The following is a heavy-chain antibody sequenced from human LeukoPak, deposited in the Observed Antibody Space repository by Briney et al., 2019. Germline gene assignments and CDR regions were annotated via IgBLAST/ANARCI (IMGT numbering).Heavy chain of an antibody. CDR1: GYTFTDYY. J-gene: IGHJ4*02. Sequence: ASVKISCKVSGYTFTDYYMHWVQQAPGKGLEWMGLVDPEDGETIYAEKFQGRVTITADTSTDTAYMELSSLRSEDTAVYYCASVGYCSGGSCYSVLGVFDYWGQGTLVTVSS. D-gene: IGHD2-15*01. CDR3: ASVGYCSGGSCYSVLGVFDY. V-gene: IGHV1-69-2*01. CDR2: VDPEDGET.